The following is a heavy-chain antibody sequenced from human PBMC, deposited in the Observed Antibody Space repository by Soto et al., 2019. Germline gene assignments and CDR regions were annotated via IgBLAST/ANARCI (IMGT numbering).Heavy chain of an antibody. CDR2: ISLYSDGT. V-gene: IGHV1-18*01. CDR1: GYTFSNYG. CDR3: ARVVPGAEAWFGP. D-gene: IGHD2-2*01. Sequence: QVKLVQSGGEVKRPGASVKVSCKPSGYTFSNYGITWVRQAPGQPLEWLGWISLYSDGTNYAQKFQGRVAITTDTSTTTAYMELRGLRSDDTAGYYCARVVPGAEAWFGPWGQGTLVTVSS. J-gene: IGHJ5*02.